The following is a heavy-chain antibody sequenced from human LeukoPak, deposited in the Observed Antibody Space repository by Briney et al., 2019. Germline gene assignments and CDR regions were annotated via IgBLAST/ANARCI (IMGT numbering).Heavy chain of an antibody. CDR3: ARERVRWLVPNWFDP. D-gene: IGHD6-19*01. CDR1: GGSISSYY. CDR2: IYTSGST. V-gene: IGHV4-4*07. J-gene: IGHJ5*02. Sequence: PSETLSLTCTVSGGSISSYYWSWIRQPAGKGLERIGRIYTSGSTNYNPSLKSRVTMSVDTSKNQFSLKLSSVTAADTAVYYCARERVRWLVPNWFDPWGQGTLVTVSS.